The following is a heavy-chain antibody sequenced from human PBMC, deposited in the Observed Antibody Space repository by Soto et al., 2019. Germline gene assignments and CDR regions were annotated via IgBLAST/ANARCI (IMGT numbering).Heavy chain of an antibody. D-gene: IGHD3-10*01. CDR1: GYTFTSYG. Sequence: ASGKVSCKASGYTFTSYGISWVRQAPGQGLEWMGWISAYNGNTNYAQKLQGRVTMTTDTSTSTAYMELRSLRSDDTAVYYCATYYYGSGSQDYYGMDVWGQGTTVTVSS. CDR3: ATYYYGSGSQDYYGMDV. V-gene: IGHV1-18*01. CDR2: ISAYNGNT. J-gene: IGHJ6*02.